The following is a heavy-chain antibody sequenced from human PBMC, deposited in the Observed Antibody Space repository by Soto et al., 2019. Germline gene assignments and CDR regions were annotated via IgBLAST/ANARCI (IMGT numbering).Heavy chain of an antibody. D-gene: IGHD6-19*01. Sequence: SETLSLTCTVSGGSISSSSYYWGWIRQPPGKGLEWIATIYYTGSIFYNPSLESRVPISLDTSKNQFSLKVNSVTAADTAVYYCTRRPNSGWYFDYWGQGTLVTVSS. V-gene: IGHV4-39*01. CDR2: IYYTGSI. CDR3: TRRPNSGWYFDY. J-gene: IGHJ4*02. CDR1: GGSISSSSYY.